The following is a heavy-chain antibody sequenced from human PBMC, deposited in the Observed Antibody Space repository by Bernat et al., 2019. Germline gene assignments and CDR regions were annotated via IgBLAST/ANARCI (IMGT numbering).Heavy chain of an antibody. CDR3: AKHVGMGYCSSTSCYYYGMDV. CDR1: GFTFSSYA. Sequence: EVQLLESGGGLVQPGGSLRLSCAASGFTFSSYAMSWVRQAPGKGLEWVSAISGSGGSTYYADSVKGRFTISRDTSKNTLYLQMNSLRAEDTAVYYCAKHVGMGYCSSTSCYYYGMDVWGQGTTVTVSS. D-gene: IGHD2-2*01. V-gene: IGHV3-23*01. J-gene: IGHJ6*02. CDR2: ISGSGGST.